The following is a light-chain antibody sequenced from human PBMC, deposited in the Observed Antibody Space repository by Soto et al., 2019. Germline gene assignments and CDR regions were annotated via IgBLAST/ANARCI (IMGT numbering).Light chain of an antibody. CDR3: QRYNDYSRM. V-gene: IGKV1-5*03. CDR2: MAS. Sequence: DIQMTQSPSTLSASIGDRVTITCRASQSISSWLAWYQQKPGKAPKLLIYMASNLQSGVPSRFSGSGSGTEFTLAISSLQPDDFATECCQRYNDYSRMFGQGTKVEIK. CDR1: QSISSW. J-gene: IGKJ1*01.